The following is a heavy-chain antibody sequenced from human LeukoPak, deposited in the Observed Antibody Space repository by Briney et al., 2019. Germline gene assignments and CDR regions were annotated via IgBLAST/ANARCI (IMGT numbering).Heavy chain of an antibody. Sequence: SETLSLTCTVSGGSISSGDYYWSWLRQPPGKGLEWIGYIYYSGSTYYNPSLKSRVTISVDTSKNQFSLKLSSVTAADTAVYYCARDTDLGGYFDLWGRGTLVTVSS. CDR3: ARDTDLGGYFDL. V-gene: IGHV4-30-4*01. J-gene: IGHJ2*01. CDR1: GGSISSGDYY. D-gene: IGHD3-16*01. CDR2: IYYSGST.